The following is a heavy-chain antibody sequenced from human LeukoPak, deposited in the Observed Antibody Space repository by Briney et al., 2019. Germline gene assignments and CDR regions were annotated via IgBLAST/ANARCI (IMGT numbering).Heavy chain of an antibody. CDR1: GGSVTGGTHS. J-gene: IGHJ5*02. CDR3: AASPQHPPGQQLVPWFDP. V-gene: IGHV4-61*01. CDR2: IYYSGGT. D-gene: IGHD6-13*01. Sequence: SETLSLTCTVSGGSVTGGTHSWSWIRQPPGKGLEWLGYIYYSGGTNYNPSLKSRVTISIDTSKNQFSLKLTSVTAADTAVYYCAASPQHPPGQQLVPWFDPWGQGTLVTVSS.